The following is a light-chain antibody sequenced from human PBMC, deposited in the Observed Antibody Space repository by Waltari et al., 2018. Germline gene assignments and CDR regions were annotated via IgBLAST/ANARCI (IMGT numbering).Light chain of an antibody. Sequence: EIVLTQSPVPLSLSPGERATLSCRASQSVSRYLAWYQQKPGQAPRLLIYVTFSRASGIPARFSGSGSGTDFTLTISSLEPEDFAVYYCLHRSNWPPLFTFGPGTKVDIK. CDR3: LHRSNWPPLFT. CDR1: QSVSRY. V-gene: IGKV3-11*01. J-gene: IGKJ3*01. CDR2: VTF.